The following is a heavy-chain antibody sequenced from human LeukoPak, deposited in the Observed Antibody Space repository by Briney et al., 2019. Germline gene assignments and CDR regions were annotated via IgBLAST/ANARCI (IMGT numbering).Heavy chain of an antibody. Sequence: PSETLSLTCTVSGGSISSGGYYWSWIRQHPGKGLEWIGYIYYSGSTYYNPSLKSRVTISADTSKNQFSLKLSSVTAADTAVYYCARSQNTGIVGAWYSWGQGTLVTVSS. V-gene: IGHV4-31*03. CDR1: GGSISSGGYY. CDR3: ARSQNTGIVGAWYS. D-gene: IGHD1-26*01. J-gene: IGHJ4*02. CDR2: IYYSGST.